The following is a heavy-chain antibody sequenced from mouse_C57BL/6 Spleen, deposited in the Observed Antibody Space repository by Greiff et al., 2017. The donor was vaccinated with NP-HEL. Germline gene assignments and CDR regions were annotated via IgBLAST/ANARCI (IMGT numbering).Heavy chain of an antibody. Sequence: QVQLQQSGPELVKPGASVKISCKASGYAFSSSWMNWVKQRPGKGLEWIGRIYPGDGDTNYNGKFKGKATLTADKSSSTAYMQLSSLTSEDSAVYFCARWVQDGPYFDYWGQGTTLTVSS. CDR1: GYAFSSSW. D-gene: IGHD2-3*01. V-gene: IGHV1-82*01. CDR2: IYPGDGDT. J-gene: IGHJ2*01. CDR3: ARWVQDGPYFDY.